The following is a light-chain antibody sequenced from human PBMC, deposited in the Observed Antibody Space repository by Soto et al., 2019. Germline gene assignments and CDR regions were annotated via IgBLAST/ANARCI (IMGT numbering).Light chain of an antibody. CDR2: DDS. CDR1: NIGGES. Sequence: SYELTQPPSVSVAPGQTARITCGGTNIGGESVHWYQQKPGQAPVLVVYDDSDRPSGIPERFSGSNSGNTATLTISRVEAGDEADYYCQVWDSSSDHVIFGGGTKVTVL. J-gene: IGLJ2*01. CDR3: QVWDSSSDHVI. V-gene: IGLV3-21*02.